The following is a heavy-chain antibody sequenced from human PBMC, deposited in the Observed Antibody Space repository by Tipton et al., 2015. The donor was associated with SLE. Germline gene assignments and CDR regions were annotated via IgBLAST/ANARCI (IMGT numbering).Heavy chain of an antibody. D-gene: IGHD5-12*01. Sequence: TLSLTCTVSGASVSTYYWNWVRQPPGKGLEWIGHVYDIDFTNYNPSLKSRVTISLDPSKNQFSLRLNSVTAADTAIYYCARAEYSAYDVPQFDLWGQGALVTVSS. CDR3: ARAEYSAYDVPQFDL. CDR1: GASVSTYY. V-gene: IGHV4-59*02. J-gene: IGHJ4*02. CDR2: VYDIDFT.